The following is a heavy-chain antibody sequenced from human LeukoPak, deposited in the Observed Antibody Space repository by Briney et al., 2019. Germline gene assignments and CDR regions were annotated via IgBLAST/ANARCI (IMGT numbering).Heavy chain of an antibody. CDR2: IGGGGPTT. Sequence: GGSLRLSCAASGFTVSTYAMSWVRQAPAKGLEWVSTIGGGGPTTDYADSVKDRFTISRDNSKNTLYLQMNSLRAEDTAVYFCARGFLGGTDQYFDSWGQGTLVTVSS. CDR1: GFTVSTYA. V-gene: IGHV3-23*01. CDR3: ARGFLGGTDQYFDS. D-gene: IGHD6-19*01. J-gene: IGHJ4*02.